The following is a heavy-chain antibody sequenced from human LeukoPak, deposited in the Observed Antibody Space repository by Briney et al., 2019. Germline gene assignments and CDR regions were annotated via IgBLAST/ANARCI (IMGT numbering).Heavy chain of an antibody. CDR3: ATSQYSSSWYYFDH. V-gene: IGHV1-24*01. CDR2: FDPEDGET. Sequence: GASVKVSCKVSGYTLTELSMHWVRQAPGKGLEWMGGFDPEDGETIYAQKFQGRVTMTEDTSTDTAYMELSSLRSEDTAVYYCATSQYSSSWYYFDHWGQGTLVTVSS. CDR1: GYTLTELS. D-gene: IGHD6-13*01. J-gene: IGHJ4*02.